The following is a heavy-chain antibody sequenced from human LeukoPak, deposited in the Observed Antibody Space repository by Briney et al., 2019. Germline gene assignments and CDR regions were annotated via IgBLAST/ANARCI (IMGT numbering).Heavy chain of an antibody. CDR2: IYSGGST. CDR1: GFTVSSNY. Sequence: GGSLRLSCAASGFTVSSNYMSWVRQAPGKRLEGVSVIYSGGSTYYADSVKGRFTISRDNSKNTLYLQMNSLRAEDTAVYYCARLYYYGRAGDYWGQGTLVTVSS. V-gene: IGHV3-53*01. D-gene: IGHD3-10*01. CDR3: ARLYYYGRAGDY. J-gene: IGHJ4*02.